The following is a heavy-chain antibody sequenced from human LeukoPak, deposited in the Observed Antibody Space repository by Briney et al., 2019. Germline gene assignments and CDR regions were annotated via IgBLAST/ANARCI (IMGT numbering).Heavy chain of an antibody. D-gene: IGHD2-15*01. CDR3: AKDLARYCSGGSCSREFDY. CDR1: GFTFSNYA. Sequence: PTGGSLRLSCAASGFTFSNYAVSWVRQAPGKGLEWVSAISGSGGTTYYADSVTGRFTISRDNSKNTLWLQMNSLRAEDTAVYYCAKDLARYCSGGSCSREFDYWGQGTLVTVSS. V-gene: IGHV3-23*01. J-gene: IGHJ4*02. CDR2: ISGSGGTT.